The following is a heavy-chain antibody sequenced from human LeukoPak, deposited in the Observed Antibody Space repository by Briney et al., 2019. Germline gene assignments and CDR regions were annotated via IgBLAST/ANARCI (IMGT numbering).Heavy chain of an antibody. D-gene: IGHD3-22*01. CDR2: IYYSGST. CDR1: GGSISSSSYY. CDR3: ARVYYYDSSGYQPSYYFDY. V-gene: IGHV4-61*05. J-gene: IGHJ4*02. Sequence: SETLSLTCTVSGGSISSSSYYWDWIRQPPGKGLEWIGYIYYSGSTNYNPSLKSRVTISVDTSKNQFSLKLSSVTAADTAVYYCARVYYYDSSGYQPSYYFDYWGQGTLVTVSS.